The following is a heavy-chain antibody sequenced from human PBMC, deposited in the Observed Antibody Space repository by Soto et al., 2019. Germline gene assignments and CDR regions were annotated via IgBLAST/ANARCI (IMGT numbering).Heavy chain of an antibody. Sequence: TLSLTCTVSGGSISSSSYYWGWIRQPPGKGLEWIGSIYYSGSTYYNPSLKSRVTISVDTSKNQFSLKLSSVTAADTAVYYCARRPAYGDDRDDAFDIWGQGTMVTVSS. CDR3: ARRPAYGDDRDDAFDI. CDR2: IYYSGST. J-gene: IGHJ3*02. D-gene: IGHD4-17*01. CDR1: GGSISSSSYY. V-gene: IGHV4-39*01.